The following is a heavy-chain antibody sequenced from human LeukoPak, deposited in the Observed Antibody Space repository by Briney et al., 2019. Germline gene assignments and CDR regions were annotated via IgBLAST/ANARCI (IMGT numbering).Heavy chain of an antibody. CDR1: GGSFSGYY. Sequence: SETLSLTCAVYGGSFSGYYWSWIRQPPGKGLEWIGEINHSGSTNYNPSLKSRVTISVDTSKNQFSLKLSSLTAADTAVYYCARAEPWIHQQFDYWGQGTLVTVSS. V-gene: IGHV4-34*01. CDR2: INHSGST. D-gene: IGHD5-12*01. CDR3: ARAEPWIHQQFDY. J-gene: IGHJ4*02.